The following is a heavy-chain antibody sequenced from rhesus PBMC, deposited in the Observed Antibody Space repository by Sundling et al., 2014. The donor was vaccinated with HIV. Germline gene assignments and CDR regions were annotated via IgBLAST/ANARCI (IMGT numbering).Heavy chain of an antibody. J-gene: IGHJ1*01. CDR2: ISFDGSKK. CDR3: ATSVLQYLDWLLYRSEYFEF. Sequence: EVQLVESGGGLVQPGGSLRLSCAASGFTFSSYGIHWVRQAPGKGLEWVTVISFDGSKKYYADSVKDRFTISRDNSMNMLYLQMNNLKLEDTAVYYCATSVLQYLDWLLYRSEYFEFWGQGALVTVSS. D-gene: IGHD3-3*01. CDR1: GFTFSSYG. V-gene: IGHV3-54*02.